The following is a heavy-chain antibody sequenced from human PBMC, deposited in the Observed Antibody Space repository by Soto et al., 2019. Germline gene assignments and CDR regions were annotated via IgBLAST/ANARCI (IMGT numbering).Heavy chain of an antibody. CDR3: ARDIMGTNYYYYGMDV. CDR2: IYYSGST. J-gene: IGHJ6*02. D-gene: IGHD2-8*01. V-gene: IGHV4-59*01. CDR1: GGSISSYY. Sequence: PSETLSLTCTVSGGSISSYYWSWIRQPPGKGLEWIGYIYYSGSTNYNPSLKSRVTISVDTSKNQFSLKLSSVTAADTAVYYCARDIMGTNYYYYGMDVWGHGTTVTSP.